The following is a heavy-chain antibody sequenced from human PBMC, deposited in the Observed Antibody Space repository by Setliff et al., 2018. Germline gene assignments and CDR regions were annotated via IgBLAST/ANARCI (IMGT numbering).Heavy chain of an antibody. J-gene: IGHJ4*02. CDR2: MSYSGST. CDR1: GASISSYY. D-gene: IGHD1-26*01. CDR3: ARGVGATTRPLDY. V-gene: IGHV4-59*01. Sequence: SETLSLTCTVSGASISSYYWSWIRQPPGKGLEWIGYMSYSGSTNYNPSLKSRVTISVDMSKNQFSLRLSSVTAADTAVYYCARGVGATTRPLDYWGQGTLVTV.